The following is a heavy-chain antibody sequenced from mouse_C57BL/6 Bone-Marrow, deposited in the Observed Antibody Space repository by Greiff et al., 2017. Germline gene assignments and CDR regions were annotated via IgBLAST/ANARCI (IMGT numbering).Heavy chain of an antibody. J-gene: IGHJ2*01. CDR1: GYTFTSYW. CDR3: ARVFYYGDY. V-gene: IGHV1-59*01. Sequence: QVQLQQPGAELVRPGPSVKLSCKASGYTFTSYWMHWVKQRPGQGLEWIGVIDPSDSYTNYNQKFKGKATLTVDTSSSTAYMQLSSLTSEDSAVYYCARVFYYGDYWGQGTTLTVSS. CDR2: IDPSDSYT. D-gene: IGHD1-1*01.